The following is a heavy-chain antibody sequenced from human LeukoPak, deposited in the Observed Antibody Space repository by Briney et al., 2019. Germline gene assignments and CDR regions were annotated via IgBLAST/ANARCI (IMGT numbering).Heavy chain of an antibody. CDR3: ARHTMVRGVIFNY. J-gene: IGHJ4*02. V-gene: IGHV4-59*08. Sequence: SETLSLTCTVSGGSISSYYWSWIRQPPGKGLEWIGYIHYSGSTNYNPSLKSRVTISVDTSKNQFSLKLSSVTAADTAVYYCARHTMVRGVIFNYWGQGTLVTVSS. CDR1: GGSISSYY. CDR2: IHYSGST. D-gene: IGHD3-10*01.